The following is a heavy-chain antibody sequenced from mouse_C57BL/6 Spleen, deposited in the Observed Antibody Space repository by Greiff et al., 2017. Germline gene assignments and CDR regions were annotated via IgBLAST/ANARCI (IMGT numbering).Heavy chain of an antibody. CDR3: ARHDGYYVPAY. D-gene: IGHD2-3*01. Sequence: EVQLQQSGPELVKPGASVKISCKASGYTFTDSYMNWVKQSHGKSLEWIGDINPNNGGTSYNQKFKGKARLTVAKSSSTAYMELRSLTSEDAAVYYCARHDGYYVPAYWGQGTLVTVSA. CDR2: INPNNGGT. J-gene: IGHJ3*01. V-gene: IGHV1-26*01. CDR1: GYTFTDSY.